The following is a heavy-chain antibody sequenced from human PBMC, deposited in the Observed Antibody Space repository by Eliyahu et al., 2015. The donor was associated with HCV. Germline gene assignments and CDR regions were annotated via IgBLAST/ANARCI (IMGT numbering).Heavy chain of an antibody. CDR1: GFTFGDXA. D-gene: IGHD2-8*01. Sequence: EVQLVESGGGLVQPGRSLRLXCTASGFTFGDXAXXWVRQAPGKGLGWVGFIRSKAYGGTTEYAASVKGRFTISRDDSKSIAYLQMNSLKTEDTAVYYCTRADIVLMVYDADGCFDYWGQGTLVTVSS. J-gene: IGHJ4*02. CDR3: TRADIVLMVYDADGCFDY. CDR2: IRSKAYGGTT. V-gene: IGHV3-49*04.